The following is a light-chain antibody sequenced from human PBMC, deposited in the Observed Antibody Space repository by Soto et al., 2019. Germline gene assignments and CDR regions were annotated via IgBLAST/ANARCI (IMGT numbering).Light chain of an antibody. J-gene: IGLJ1*01. V-gene: IGLV2-14*01. CDR1: SSNVGSFNY. CDR3: VSYATSATLDV. CDR2: EVT. Sequence: QSVLTQPASVSGSPGQSITISCTATSSNVGSFNYVSWYQHHPGKAPKFMIYEVTSRPSGVSNRFSGYKSGNTASLTISGLQGEDEADYYCVSYATSATLDVFGSGTKLTVL.